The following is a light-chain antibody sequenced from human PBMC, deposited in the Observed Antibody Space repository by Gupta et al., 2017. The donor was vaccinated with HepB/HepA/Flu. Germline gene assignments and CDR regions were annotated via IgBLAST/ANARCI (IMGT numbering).Light chain of an antibody. Sequence: IQMTQSPSSLSASVGDRVPITCRASQSISSYLNWYQQKPGKAPKLLIYAASSLQSGVPSRFSGSGSGTDFTLTISSLQPEDCATYYCQQSYSTPYTFGQGTKLEIK. J-gene: IGKJ2*01. CDR3: QQSYSTPYT. V-gene: IGKV1-39*01. CDR2: AAS. CDR1: QSISSY.